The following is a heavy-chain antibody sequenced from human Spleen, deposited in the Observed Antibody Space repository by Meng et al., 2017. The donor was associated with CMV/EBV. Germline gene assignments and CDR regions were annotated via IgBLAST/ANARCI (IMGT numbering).Heavy chain of an antibody. CDR1: GFTFSDYA. CDR3: AKDVGGDWHFDY. V-gene: IGHV3-30*02. CDR2: IRYDESDE. D-gene: IGHD2-21*01. Sequence: GGSLRLSCAASGFTFSDYAMTWVRQAPGKGLEWVAFIRYDESDEYYADSVKGRFTISRDNSKNTLYLQMNSLRAEDTAVYHCAKDVGGDWHFDYWGQGTLVTVSS. J-gene: IGHJ4*02.